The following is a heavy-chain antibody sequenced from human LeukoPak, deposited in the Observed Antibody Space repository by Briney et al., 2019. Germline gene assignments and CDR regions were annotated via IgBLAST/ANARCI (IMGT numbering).Heavy chain of an antibody. V-gene: IGHV3-30-3*01. Sequence: GGSLRLSCAVSGFTFTNYAMHWVRQAPGKGLEWVALISFDGTNRYQTESVKGRSMGRFTISRDNSRNTLYLQMNSLRAEDTAVYYCARGYSRYYWYYGMDVWGQGTTVTVSS. J-gene: IGHJ6*02. CDR1: GFTFTNYA. CDR2: ISFDGTNR. CDR3: ARGYSRYYWYYGMDV. D-gene: IGHD6-13*01.